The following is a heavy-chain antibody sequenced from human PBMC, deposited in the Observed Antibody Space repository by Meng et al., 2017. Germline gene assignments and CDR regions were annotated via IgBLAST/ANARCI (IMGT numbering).Heavy chain of an antibody. D-gene: IGHD6-6*01. CDR2: INHSGST. J-gene: IGHJ4*02. CDR3: ARGSAARPPYYFDY. Sequence: QVQLQQVGAGLLKPSETLSLTCAVYGGSFSGYYWSWIRQPPGKGLEWIGEINHSGSTNYNPSLKSRVTISVDTSKNQFSLKLSSVTAADTAVYYCARGSAARPPYYFDYWGQGTLVTVSS. V-gene: IGHV4-34*01. CDR1: GGSFSGYY.